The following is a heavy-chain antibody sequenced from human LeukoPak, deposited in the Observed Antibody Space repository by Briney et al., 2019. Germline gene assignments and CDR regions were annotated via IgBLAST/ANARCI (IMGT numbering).Heavy chain of an antibody. Sequence: PGGSLRLSCAASGFTFSSYAMSWVRQAPGKGLEWVSAISGSGGSTYYADSVKGRFTISRDNSKNTLYLQMNSLRAEDTAVYYCAKERGQWLAYYYYYYMDVWGKGTTVTVSS. CDR3: AKERGQWLAYYYYYYMDV. J-gene: IGHJ6*03. D-gene: IGHD6-19*01. CDR2: ISGSGGST. CDR1: GFTFSSYA. V-gene: IGHV3-23*01.